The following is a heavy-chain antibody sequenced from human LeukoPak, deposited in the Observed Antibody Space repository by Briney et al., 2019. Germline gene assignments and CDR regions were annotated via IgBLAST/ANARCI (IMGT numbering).Heavy chain of an antibody. Sequence: GASVKVSCRASGYTFTSYGISWVRQAPGQGLEWMGWISAYNGNTNYAQKFQGRVTITRDTSASTAYMELSSLRSEDTAVYYCARDLVVVTAIVYYYYGMDVWGQGTTVTVSS. CDR3: ARDLVVVTAIVYYYYGMDV. D-gene: IGHD2-21*02. CDR2: ISAYNGNT. CDR1: GYTFTSYG. J-gene: IGHJ6*02. V-gene: IGHV1-18*01.